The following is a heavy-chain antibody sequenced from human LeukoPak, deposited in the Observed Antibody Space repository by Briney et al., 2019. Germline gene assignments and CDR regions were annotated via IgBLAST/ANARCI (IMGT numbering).Heavy chain of an antibody. CDR2: INHSGST. D-gene: IGHD2-8*02. J-gene: IGHJ5*02. CDR1: GGSVSSGSYY. V-gene: IGHV4-39*07. Sequence: SETLSLTCTVSGGSVSSGSYYWSWIRQPPGKGLEWIGEINHSGSTNYNPSLKSRVTISVDTSKNQFSLKLSSVTAADTAVYYCARGRGRHHIVLVVYATPNWFDPWGQGTLVTVSS. CDR3: ARGRGRHHIVLVVYATPNWFDP.